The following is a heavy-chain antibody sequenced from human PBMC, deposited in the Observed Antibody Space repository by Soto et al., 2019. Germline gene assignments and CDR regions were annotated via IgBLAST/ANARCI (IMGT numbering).Heavy chain of an antibody. J-gene: IGHJ4*02. CDR2: ISSSSSYI. CDR3: ARDDRSSSSSDY. CDR1: GFTFSRYS. Sequence: GGSLRLSCAASGFTFSRYSMNWVRQAPGKGLEWVSSISSSSSYIYYADSVKGRFTISRDNAKNSLYLQMNSLRAEDTAVYYCARDDRSSSSSDYWGQGTLVTVSS. V-gene: IGHV3-21*01. D-gene: IGHD6-13*01.